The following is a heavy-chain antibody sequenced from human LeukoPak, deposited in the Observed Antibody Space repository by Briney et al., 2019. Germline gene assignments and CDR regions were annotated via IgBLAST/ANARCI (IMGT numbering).Heavy chain of an antibody. CDR1: VFTFSSYW. J-gene: IGHJ4*02. Sequence: GGSLRLSCAPSVFTFSSYWMRWVRQAPGEGLVWVSRIKTDGTTTNYADSVKGRFTVSRDNAKNPLYLQMNSLRAEDTAVYYCARGPYTSGVYRLDYWGQGTLVTVSS. CDR3: ARGPYTSGVYRLDY. CDR2: IKTDGTTT. D-gene: IGHD6-19*01. V-gene: IGHV3-74*01.